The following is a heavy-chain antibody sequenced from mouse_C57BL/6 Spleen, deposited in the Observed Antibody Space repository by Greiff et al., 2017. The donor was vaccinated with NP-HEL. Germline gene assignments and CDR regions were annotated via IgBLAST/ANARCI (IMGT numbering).Heavy chain of an antibody. J-gene: IGHJ1*03. CDR1: GFTFSSYA. CDR2: ISDGGSYT. D-gene: IGHD2-1*01. Sequence: EVMLVESGGGLVKPGGSLKLSCAASGFTFSSYAMSWVRQTPEKRLEWVATISDGGSYTYYPDNVKGRFTISRDNAKNNLYLQMSHLKSEDTAMYYCARDQDYGNPCWYFDVWGTGTTVTVSS. V-gene: IGHV5-4*01. CDR3: ARDQDYGNPCWYFDV.